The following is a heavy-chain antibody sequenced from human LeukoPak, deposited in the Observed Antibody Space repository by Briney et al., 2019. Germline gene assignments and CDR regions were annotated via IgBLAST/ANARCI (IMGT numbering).Heavy chain of an antibody. Sequence: GGSLRLSCAASGFSSNSYWMHWARQAPGKGLVWVARINGDGSSINYADSVRGRFTISRDNAKNTLYLQMNSLRVEDTAVYYCARGRGPYGWFDPWGQGTLVTVSS. CDR3: ARGRGPYGWFDP. J-gene: IGHJ5*02. CDR1: GFSSNSYW. CDR2: INGDGSSI. D-gene: IGHD3-10*01. V-gene: IGHV3-74*01.